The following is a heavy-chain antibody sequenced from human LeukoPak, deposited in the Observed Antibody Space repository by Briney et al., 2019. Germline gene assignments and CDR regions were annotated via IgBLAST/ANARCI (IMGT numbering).Heavy chain of an antibody. CDR3: TRFPRYSSGYYYGMDV. D-gene: IGHD6-19*01. J-gene: IGHJ6*02. Sequence: PGGSLRLSCTASGFTFGDYAMSWFRQAPGKGLEWVGFIRSKAYGGTTEYAASVKGRFTISRDDSKSIAYLQMNSLKTEDTAVYYCTRFPRYSSGYYYGMDVWGQGTTVTVSS. V-gene: IGHV3-49*03. CDR2: IRSKAYGGTT. CDR1: GFTFGDYA.